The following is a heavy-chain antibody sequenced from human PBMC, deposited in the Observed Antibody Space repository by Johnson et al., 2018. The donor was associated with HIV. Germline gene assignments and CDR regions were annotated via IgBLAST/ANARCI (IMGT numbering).Heavy chain of an antibody. CDR2: IYSGGST. D-gene: IGHD6-13*01. CDR3: ARGLGSSWYGAFDI. CDR1: GFTVSSNY. V-gene: IGHV3-53*01. J-gene: IGHJ3*02. Sequence: VQLVESGGGLVQPGGSLRLSCAASGFTVSSNYMSWVRQAPGKGLEWVSVIYSGGSTYYADSVKGRFTISRDNSKNTLYLQMNSLRAEDTAVYYCARGLGSSWYGAFDIWGQGTMVTVSS.